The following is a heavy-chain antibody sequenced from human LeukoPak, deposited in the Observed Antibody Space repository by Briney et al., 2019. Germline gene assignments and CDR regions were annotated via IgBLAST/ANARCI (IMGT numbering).Heavy chain of an antibody. D-gene: IGHD2-21*02. V-gene: IGHV1-3*01. CDR3: ARVRSGDCLDY. CDR2: INAYDNT. Sequence: ASVKVSCKASGYTFATYAIHWVRQAPGQRLEWMGWINAYDNTKYSQKFQGRVTFTRDTSASTAYMELSSLRSEDTAVYYCARVRSGDCLDYWGQGTLVTVSS. CDR1: GYTFATYA. J-gene: IGHJ4*02.